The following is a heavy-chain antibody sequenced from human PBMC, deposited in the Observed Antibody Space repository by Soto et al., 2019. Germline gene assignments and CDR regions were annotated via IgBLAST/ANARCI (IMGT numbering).Heavy chain of an antibody. V-gene: IGHV1-69*01. Sequence: QAQLMQSGAEVKKPGSSVKVSCKASGGTFSGYAINWVRQAPGQGLEWMGGIIPLLGITDYGQNFQGRITIAADESTGTAYMDLRGLRSEDTAVYYCARDPRSITGTTSSEDFQHWGQGTRVSVSS. CDR2: IIPLLGIT. D-gene: IGHD1-20*01. CDR3: ARDPRSITGTTSSEDFQH. J-gene: IGHJ1*01. CDR1: GGTFSGYA.